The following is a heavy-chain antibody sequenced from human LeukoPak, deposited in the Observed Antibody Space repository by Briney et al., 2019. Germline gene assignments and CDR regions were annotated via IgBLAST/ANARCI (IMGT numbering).Heavy chain of an antibody. D-gene: IGHD6-19*01. J-gene: IGHJ4*02. CDR3: AAVAGTLAFDY. CDR2: ISYDGSNK. Sequence: GGSLRLSCAASGFTFSSYGMHWVRQAPGKGLEWVAVISYDGSNKYYADSVKGRFTISRDNSKNSLYLQMNSLRTEDTALYYCAAVAGTLAFDYWGQGTLVTVSS. V-gene: IGHV3-30*03. CDR1: GFTFSSYG.